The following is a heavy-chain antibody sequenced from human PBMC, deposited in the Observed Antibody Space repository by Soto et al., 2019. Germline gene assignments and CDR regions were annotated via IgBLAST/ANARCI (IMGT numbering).Heavy chain of an antibody. J-gene: IGHJ6*02. V-gene: IGHV1-69*13. CDR1: GGTFSRYT. D-gene: IGHD2-15*01. CDR2: IIAIFGGA. Sequence: SVKVSCKASGGTFSRYTISWVRQAPGQGLEWMGGIIAIFGGANYAQRFQDRVTITADESTRTAYMELSSLRSEDTAVYYCATAVVAETPDYGMDVWGQGTTVTVSS. CDR3: ATAVVAETPDYGMDV.